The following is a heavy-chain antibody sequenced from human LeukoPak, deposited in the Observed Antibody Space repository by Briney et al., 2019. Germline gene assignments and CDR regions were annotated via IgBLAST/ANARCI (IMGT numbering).Heavy chain of an antibody. V-gene: IGHV4-34*01. Sequence: SETLSLTCAVYGRSFSGYYWGWIRQPPGKGLQWIGSIHHSGSTYYNPSLKSRVTISVDTSKNQFSLKLSSVTAADTAVYYCARTSSSGLVGGYYFDYWGQGTLVTVSS. J-gene: IGHJ4*02. D-gene: IGHD6-19*01. CDR2: IHHSGST. CDR3: ARTSSSGLVGGYYFDY. CDR1: GRSFSGYY.